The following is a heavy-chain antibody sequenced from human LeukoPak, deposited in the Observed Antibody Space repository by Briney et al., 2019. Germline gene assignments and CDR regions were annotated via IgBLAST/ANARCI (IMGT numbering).Heavy chain of an antibody. Sequence: ASVKVSCKASGGTFSSYAISWVRQAPGQGLEWMGGIIPIFGTANYAQKFQGRVTITADESTSTAYMELSSLRSEDTAVYYCARGEGSIAAQYYYYYYMDVWGKGTTVTVSS. J-gene: IGHJ6*03. CDR1: GGTFSSYA. CDR2: IIPIFGTA. CDR3: ARGEGSIAAQYYYYYYMDV. D-gene: IGHD6-6*01. V-gene: IGHV1-69*13.